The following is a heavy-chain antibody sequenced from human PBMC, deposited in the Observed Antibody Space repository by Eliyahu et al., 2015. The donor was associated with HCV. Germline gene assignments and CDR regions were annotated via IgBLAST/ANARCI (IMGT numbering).Heavy chain of an antibody. J-gene: IGHJ4*02. CDR1: GFXXSTSS. CDR3: AKEHCSGNRCTGFDY. Sequence: EVQLLESGGXLVQXGGSLRLSCAASGFXXSTSSMSXVRQAPGKGXXWVSAISASGGRTFYGXSVKGRFTISRDTSTDTLFLQMNSLRAEDTAVYYCAKEHCSGNRCTGFDYWGQGTLVTVSS. CDR2: ISASGGRT. V-gene: IGHV3-23*01. D-gene: IGHD2-15*01.